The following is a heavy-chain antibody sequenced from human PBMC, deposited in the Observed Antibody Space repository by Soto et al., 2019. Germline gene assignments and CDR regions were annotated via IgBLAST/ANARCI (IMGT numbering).Heavy chain of an antibody. CDR3: ARGPYYYDSSGYYDY. V-gene: IGHV1-18*01. D-gene: IGHD3-22*01. Sequence: ASVKVSCKASGGTFSSYAISWVRQAPGQGLEWMGWISAYNGNTNYAQKLQGRVTMTTDTSTSTAYMELRSLRSDDTAVYYFARGPYYYDSSGYYDYWGQGTLVTVSS. CDR1: GGTFSSYA. CDR2: ISAYNGNT. J-gene: IGHJ4*02.